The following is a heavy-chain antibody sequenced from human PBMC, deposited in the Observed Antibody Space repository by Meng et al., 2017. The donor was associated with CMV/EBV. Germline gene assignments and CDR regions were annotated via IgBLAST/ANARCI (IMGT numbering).Heavy chain of an antibody. CDR3: ASLSVPIIVVPAAMRPDY. V-gene: IGHV3-30-3*01. Sequence: LSLTCAASGFTFSSYAMHWVRQAPGKGLEWVAVISYDGSNKYYADSVKGRFTISRDNSKNTLYLQMSSLRAEDTAVYYCASLSVPIIVVPAAMRPDYWGQGTLVTVS. J-gene: IGHJ4*02. CDR2: ISYDGSNK. CDR1: GFTFSSYA. D-gene: IGHD2-2*01.